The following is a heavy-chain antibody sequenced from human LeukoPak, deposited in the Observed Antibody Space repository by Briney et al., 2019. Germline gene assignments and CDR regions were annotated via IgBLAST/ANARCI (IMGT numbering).Heavy chain of an antibody. CDR2: INPSGGST. V-gene: IGHV1-46*01. CDR1: GYTFTSHH. D-gene: IGHD3-22*01. CDR3: ASGYYSYDFDY. J-gene: IGHJ4*02. Sequence: GASVKVSCKASGYTFTSHHVRWVRQAPGQGLEWMGIINPSGGSTNYARKLQGRVTMTRDMSTDTVYMELSSLRSEDTAVYYCASGYYSYDFDYWGQGTLVTVSS.